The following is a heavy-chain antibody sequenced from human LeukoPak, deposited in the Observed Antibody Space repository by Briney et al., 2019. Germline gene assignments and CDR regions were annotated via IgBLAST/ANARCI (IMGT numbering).Heavy chain of an antibody. CDR2: INHSGST. CDR3: ARDARGEYQLPRRNYYYYYGMDV. J-gene: IGHJ6*02. V-gene: IGHV4-34*01. D-gene: IGHD2-2*01. Sequence: PSETLSLTCAVYGGSFSGYYWSWIRQPPGKGLEWIGEINHSGSTNYNPSLKSQVTISVDTSKNQFSLKLSSVTAADTAVYYCARDARGEYQLPRRNYYYYYGMDVWGQGTTVTVSS. CDR1: GGSFSGYY.